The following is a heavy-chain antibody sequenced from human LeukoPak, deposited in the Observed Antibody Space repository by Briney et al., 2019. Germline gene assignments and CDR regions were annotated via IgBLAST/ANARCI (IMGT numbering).Heavy chain of an antibody. CDR3: ARGYSSGWYVGNAFDI. CDR1: GGSISIYY. V-gene: IGHV4-4*07. Sequence: SETRSLTWTVAGGSISIYYWSWIRQPAGKGLEWIGRIYTSVSTNYNPSLKSRVTMSVDTSKNQFSLNLSSVTAADTAVYYCARGYSSGWYVGNAFDIWGQGTMVTVSS. D-gene: IGHD6-19*01. CDR2: IYTSVST. J-gene: IGHJ3*02.